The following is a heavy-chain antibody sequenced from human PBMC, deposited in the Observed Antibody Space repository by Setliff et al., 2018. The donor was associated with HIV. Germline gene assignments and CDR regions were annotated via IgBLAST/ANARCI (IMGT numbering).Heavy chain of an antibody. D-gene: IGHD1-1*01. CDR2: IIPIVGTP. Sequence: SVKVSCKSSGGIFSSYAFSWVRQAPGQGLQWMGGIIPIVGTPNYAQKFQGRVTITADDSTSTAYMELTSLRSEDTAVYFCARDQSEERWRQLEDNYYYAMDVWGQGTTVTVS. J-gene: IGHJ6*02. CDR1: GGIFSSYA. V-gene: IGHV1-69*13. CDR3: ARDQSEERWRQLEDNYYYAMDV.